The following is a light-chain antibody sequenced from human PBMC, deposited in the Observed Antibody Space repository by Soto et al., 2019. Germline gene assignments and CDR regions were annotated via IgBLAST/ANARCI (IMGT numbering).Light chain of an antibody. CDR3: SSYAGSNKLV. J-gene: IGLJ2*01. CDR2: EVS. CDR1: SSDVGGYNY. V-gene: IGLV2-8*01. Sequence: QSVLTQPPSASGSPGQSVTISCTGSSSDVGGYNYVSWYQHHPGKGPKLMIYEVSKRPSGVPDRFSGSKSGNTACLTVSGLQAEDEAEYYCSSYAGSNKLVFGGGTKVTVL.